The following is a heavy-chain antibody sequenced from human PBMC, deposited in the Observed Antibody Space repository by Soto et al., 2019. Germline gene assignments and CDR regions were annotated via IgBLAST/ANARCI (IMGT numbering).Heavy chain of an antibody. V-gene: IGHV3-30-3*01. J-gene: IGHJ6*02. D-gene: IGHD3-10*01. Sequence: GGSLRLSCAASGFTFSSYAMHWVRQAPGKGLEWVAVISYDGSNKYYADSVKGRFTISRDNSKNTLYLQMNSLRAEDTAVYYCARDITMVRGVITYTYYYYRMDVWGQGTTVTVSS. CDR2: ISYDGSNK. CDR3: ARDITMVRGVITYTYYYYRMDV. CDR1: GFTFSSYA.